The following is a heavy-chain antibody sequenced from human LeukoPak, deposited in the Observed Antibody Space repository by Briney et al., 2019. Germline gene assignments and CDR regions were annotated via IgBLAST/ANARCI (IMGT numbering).Heavy chain of an antibody. Sequence: SSETLSLTCAVYGGSFSGYYWSWIRQPPGKGLEWIGEIYPSASTNYNPSLKSRVTISVDTSKNQFSLKLSSVTAADTAVYYCARDMAGRAFDIWGQGTMVTVSS. CDR3: ARDMAGRAFDI. CDR1: GGSFSGYY. D-gene: IGHD3-10*01. J-gene: IGHJ3*02. V-gene: IGHV4-34*01. CDR2: IYPSAST.